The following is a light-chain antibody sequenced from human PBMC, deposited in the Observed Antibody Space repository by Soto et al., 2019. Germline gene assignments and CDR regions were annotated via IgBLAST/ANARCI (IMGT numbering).Light chain of an antibody. J-gene: IGKJ1*01. Sequence: EIVLTQSPGTLSLSPGERATLSCRASQSISSSYLAWYQQKPGQAPRLLIYGASRRATGIPDRFSGSGSGTHFTLTVSRLEPEDFAVYYCQQCGSSSWTFGQGTKVEIK. V-gene: IGKV3-20*01. CDR3: QQCGSSSWT. CDR1: QSISSSY. CDR2: GAS.